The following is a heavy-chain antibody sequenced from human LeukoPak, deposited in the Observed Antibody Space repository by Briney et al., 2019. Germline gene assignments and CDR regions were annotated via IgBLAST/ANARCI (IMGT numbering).Heavy chain of an antibody. Sequence: SETLSLTCTVSGGSISSSSYYWGWIRQPPGKGLEWIGSIYYSGSTYYNPSLKSRVTISVDTSKNQFSLKLSSVTAADTAVYHCAGTPIWFGELLGASWFDPWGQGTLVTVSS. CDR2: IYYSGST. D-gene: IGHD3-10*01. CDR1: GGSISSSSYY. V-gene: IGHV4-39*01. CDR3: AGTPIWFGELLGASWFDP. J-gene: IGHJ5*02.